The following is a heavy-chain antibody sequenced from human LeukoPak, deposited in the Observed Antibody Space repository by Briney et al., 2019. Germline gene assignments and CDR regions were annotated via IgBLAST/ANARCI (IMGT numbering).Heavy chain of an antibody. CDR2: VRGSGTDI. J-gene: IGHJ4*02. CDR1: ASTLSDPY. CDR3: ARTARHLDY. Sequence: GRSHTPSHQAYASTLSDPYMSCIRQDPRKGMECLSYVRGSGTDINYADSVRGRFTISRDNAKNLLYLQMNDLRVEDTAVYYCARTARHLDYWGQGALGTVSS. V-gene: IGHV3-11*04. D-gene: IGHD5-18*01.